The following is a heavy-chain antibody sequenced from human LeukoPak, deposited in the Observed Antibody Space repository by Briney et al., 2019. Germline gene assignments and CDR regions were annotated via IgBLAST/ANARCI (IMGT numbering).Heavy chain of an antibody. V-gene: IGHV4-59*01. J-gene: IGHJ4*02. CDR2: IYYSGGA. Sequence: SETLSLTCTASGGSMSSYYWSWIRQPPGKGLEWIAYIYYSGGANYNASLRSRATISVDTSKNQFSLRLTSVTAADTAVYYCTRQPVGLYSFDYWGQGALVTVSS. CDR3: TRQPVGLYSFDY. CDR1: GGSMSSYY.